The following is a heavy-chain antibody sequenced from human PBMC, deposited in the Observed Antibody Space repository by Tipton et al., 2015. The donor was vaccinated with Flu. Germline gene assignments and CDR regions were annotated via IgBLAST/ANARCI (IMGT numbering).Heavy chain of an antibody. CDR2: TYYRSKWFN. J-gene: IGHJ5*02. V-gene: IGHV6-1*01. Sequence: GLVKPSQTLSLTCAISGDSVSNSGGVACNWIRQSPSRGLEWLGRTYYRSKWFNDYAVSVKSRITINPDTSKNQFSLQLDSVTPEDTAVYYCTRGWGSGFDRWGQGTLVTVSS. D-gene: IGHD3-16*01. CDR1: GDSVSNSGGVA. CDR3: TRGWGSGFDR.